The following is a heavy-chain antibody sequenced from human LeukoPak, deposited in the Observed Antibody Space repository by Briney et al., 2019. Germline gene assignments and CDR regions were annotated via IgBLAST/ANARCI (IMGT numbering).Heavy chain of an antibody. CDR1: AFIFSGHW. CDR2: IKEDGSER. V-gene: IGHV3-7*03. CDR3: AREKRRLVDY. J-gene: IGHJ4*02. D-gene: IGHD6-25*01. Sequence: GGSLRLSFEGSAFIFSGHWMNWVRQTPGKGLEWVASIKEDGSERQYVDSVKGRFSISRDNTKGSLFLQLNSLRAEDTAVYYCAREKRRLVDYWGQGTLVTVSS.